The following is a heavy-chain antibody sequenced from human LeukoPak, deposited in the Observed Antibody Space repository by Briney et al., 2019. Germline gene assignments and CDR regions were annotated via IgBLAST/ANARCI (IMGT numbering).Heavy chain of an antibody. CDR2: ISWDGGST. CDR1: GFTFDDYT. J-gene: IGHJ4*02. D-gene: IGHD3-22*01. CDR3: AKEDDSSGYYDY. V-gene: IGHV3-43*01. Sequence: GGSLRLSCAASGFTFDDYTMHWVRQAPGKGLEWVSLISWDGGSTYYADSVKGRFTISRENSKNSLCLQMNSLRTEDTALYYCAKEDDSSGYYDYWGQGTLVTVSS.